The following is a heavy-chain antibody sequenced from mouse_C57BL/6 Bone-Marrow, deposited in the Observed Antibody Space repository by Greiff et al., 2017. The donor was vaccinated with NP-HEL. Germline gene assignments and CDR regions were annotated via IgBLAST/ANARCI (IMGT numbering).Heavy chain of an antibody. D-gene: IGHD1-1*01. CDR3: TTGGSSPYAMDY. J-gene: IGHJ4*01. CDR1: GFNIKDDY. Sequence: EVQLQQSGAELVRPGASVKLSCTVSGFNIKDDYMHWVKQRPEQGLEWIGWIDPENGDTEYASKFQGKATITADTSSNTAYLQLRSLTSEDTAVYSSTTGGSSPYAMDYWGQGTSVTVPS. CDR2: IDPENGDT. V-gene: IGHV14-4*01.